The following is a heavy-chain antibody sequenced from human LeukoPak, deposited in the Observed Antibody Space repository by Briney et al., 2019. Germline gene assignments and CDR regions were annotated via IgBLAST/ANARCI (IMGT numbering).Heavy chain of an antibody. Sequence: SQTLSLTCTVSGGSISSGSYYWSWFRQPAGKGLEWIGRIYTSGSTNYNPSLKSRVTISVDTSKNQFSLKLSSVTAADTAVYYCARDLVVGAIGYFDYWGQGTLVTVSS. V-gene: IGHV4-61*02. CDR1: GGSISSGSYY. D-gene: IGHD1-26*01. CDR2: IYTSGST. J-gene: IGHJ4*02. CDR3: ARDLVVGAIGYFDY.